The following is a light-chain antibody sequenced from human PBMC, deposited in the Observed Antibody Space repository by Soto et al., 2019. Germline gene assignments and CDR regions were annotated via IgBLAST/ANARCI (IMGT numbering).Light chain of an antibody. CDR1: QDISNY. CDR3: QQSAT. CDR2: DAS. V-gene: IGKV1-33*01. J-gene: IGKJ4*01. Sequence: DIQMTQSPSSLSASVGDRFTITCQASQDISNYLNWYQQKPGKAPKLLIYDASNLETGVPSRFSGSGSGTDFTFTISSLQPEDIATYYCQQSATFGGGTKVDIK.